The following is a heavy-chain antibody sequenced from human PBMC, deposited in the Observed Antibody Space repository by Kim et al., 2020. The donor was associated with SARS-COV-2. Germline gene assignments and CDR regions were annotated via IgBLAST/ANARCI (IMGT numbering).Heavy chain of an antibody. CDR1: GDSVSHSY. J-gene: IGHJ4*02. CDR3: AKGGATAWLMGD. Sequence: SETLSLTCTVSGDSVSHSYWSWLRQPPGKGLEWIGYVYSTGSTKYNPSLNSRVTMSIDTSKNQFSLKLTSMTAADTSMYYCAKGGATAWLMGDWGQGTL. CDR2: VYSTGST. D-gene: IGHD3-9*01. V-gene: IGHV4-59*02.